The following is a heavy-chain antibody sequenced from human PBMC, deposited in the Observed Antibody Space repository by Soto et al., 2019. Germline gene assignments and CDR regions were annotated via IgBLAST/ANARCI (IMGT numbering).Heavy chain of an antibody. CDR2: IDPSGGVT. Sequence: WVRQAPGQGLEWMGMIDPSGGVTRDAQRFQGRITMTSDTSTSSVYMELRGLTAEDTAVYYCGPDVIFHDNSATIDYY. D-gene: IGHD3-22*01. V-gene: IGHV1-46*01. J-gene: IGHJ6*01. CDR3: GPDVIFHDNSATIDYY.